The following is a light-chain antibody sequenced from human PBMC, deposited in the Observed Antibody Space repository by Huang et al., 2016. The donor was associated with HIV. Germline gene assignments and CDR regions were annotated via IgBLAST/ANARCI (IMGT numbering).Light chain of an antibody. V-gene: IGKV3-11*01. CDR1: QDIGNY. Sequence: IVLTQSPATLSWYPGERVTLSCKASQDIGNYLAWYQQKLGQAPRLLIYDASNRATGIPVRFSGSGSGTDFTPSISSLESDDFAVYFCQQRFNGVTFGGGTKVEV. CDR3: QQRFNGVT. J-gene: IGKJ4*01. CDR2: DAS.